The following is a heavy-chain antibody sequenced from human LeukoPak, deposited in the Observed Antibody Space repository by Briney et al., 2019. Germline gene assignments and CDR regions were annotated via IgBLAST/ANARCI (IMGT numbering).Heavy chain of an antibody. CDR2: MYYSGST. CDR3: ARRSGLLIFDY. Sequence: PSETLPLTCTVSGGSISSSSYYWGWIRPPPGKGLEWIGSMYYSGSTYYTPSLKSRVTISVDTSNNLFSLKLSSVTAADTAVYYCARRSGLLIFDYWGQGTLVTVSS. J-gene: IGHJ4*02. D-gene: IGHD3-10*01. V-gene: IGHV4-39*01. CDR1: GGSISSSSYY.